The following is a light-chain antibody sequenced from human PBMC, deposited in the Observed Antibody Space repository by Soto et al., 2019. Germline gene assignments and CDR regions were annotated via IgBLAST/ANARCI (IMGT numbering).Light chain of an antibody. Sequence: QSALTQPASVSGSPGQSITISCTGTSSDVGDYNFVSWYQQHPGKAPKLMIYEVSNRPSGVSNRFSGSKSGDTASLTISGLQAEDEADYYCTSFTTSTTRVVFGGGTKLTVL. CDR1: SSDVGDYNF. V-gene: IGLV2-14*01. CDR3: TSFTTSTTRVV. J-gene: IGLJ3*02. CDR2: EVS.